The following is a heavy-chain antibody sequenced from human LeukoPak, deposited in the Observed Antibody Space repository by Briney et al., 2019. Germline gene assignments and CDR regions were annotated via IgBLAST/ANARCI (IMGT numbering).Heavy chain of an antibody. J-gene: IGHJ3*02. D-gene: IGHD3-22*01. Sequence: SETLSLTCTVSGGSISSYYWSWIRQPAGKGLEWIGRIYTSGSTNYNPSLKSRVTMSVDTSKNQFSLKLSSATAADTAVYYCARIGINSGYSKAFDIWGQGTMVTVSS. CDR2: IYTSGST. CDR1: GGSISSYY. V-gene: IGHV4-4*07. CDR3: ARIGINSGYSKAFDI.